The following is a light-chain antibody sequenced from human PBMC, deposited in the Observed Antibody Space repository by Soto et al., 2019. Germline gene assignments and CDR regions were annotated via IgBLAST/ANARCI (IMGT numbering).Light chain of an antibody. V-gene: IGLV2-14*01. CDR1: SSDVGAFNY. J-gene: IGLJ1*01. Sequence: QSVLTQPASVSGSPGQSITISCTGTSSDVGAFNYVSWYQQHPDKAPKLIISEVTNRPSGVSLRLSGSKSGNTASLTISGLQAEDEADYYCSSYAGSNNFYVFGTGTKVTVL. CDR2: EVT. CDR3: SSYAGSNNFYV.